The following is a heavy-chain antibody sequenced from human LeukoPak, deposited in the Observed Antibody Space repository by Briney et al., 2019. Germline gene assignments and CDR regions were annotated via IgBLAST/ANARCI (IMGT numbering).Heavy chain of an antibody. CDR1: GGTFRRYT. Sequence: SVKVSCKASGGTFRRYTIIWVRQAPGQGLEWMGRIVPSVDIANYAQKFQGRVTIIADKSTSTACMDLSSLRSEDTAVYYCATIVAAATNDAFDLWGQGTMVTVSS. CDR2: IVPSVDIA. CDR3: ATIVAAATNDAFDL. V-gene: IGHV1-69*02. D-gene: IGHD1-26*01. J-gene: IGHJ3*01.